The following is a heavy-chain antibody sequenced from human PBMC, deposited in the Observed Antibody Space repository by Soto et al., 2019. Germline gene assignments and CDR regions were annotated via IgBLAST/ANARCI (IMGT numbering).Heavy chain of an antibody. V-gene: IGHV3-53*01. J-gene: IGHJ4*02. CDR2: IYSGGGA. Sequence: EVQLVESGGGLIQPGGSLRLSWTASGFTVSRSCMSWVRQAPGKGLEWVSVIYSGGGAFYADSVKGRFTISRDNSKNTLYLQMNSLRAEDTAVYFCARGQGIWGQGTLVTVSS. CDR1: GFTVSRSC. CDR3: ARGQGI. D-gene: IGHD2-15*01.